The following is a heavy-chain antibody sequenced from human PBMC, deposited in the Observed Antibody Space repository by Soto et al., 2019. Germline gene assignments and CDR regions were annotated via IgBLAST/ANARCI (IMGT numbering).Heavy chain of an antibody. CDR1: GFTFRTNP. CDR2: VSDSGAKT. Sequence: GSLRLSCVASGFTFRTNPMSWVRQAPGKGLEWVSGVSDSGAKTYYADSVKGRFTVSRDNSKNTLYLEMKSLRAEDTAVYYCAKDFQFGGSGTGYFDNWGQGTLVTVSS. V-gene: IGHV3-23*01. CDR3: AKDFQFGGSGTGYFDN. D-gene: IGHD3-10*01. J-gene: IGHJ4*02.